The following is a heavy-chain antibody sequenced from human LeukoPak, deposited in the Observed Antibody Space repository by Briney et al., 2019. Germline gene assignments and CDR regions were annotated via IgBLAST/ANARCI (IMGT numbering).Heavy chain of an antibody. CDR1: AFTFSTYN. V-gene: IGHV3-48*02. Sequence: GGSLRLSCAASAFTFSTYNINWVRQAPGKGLEWVSYISSSSSTKYYAESVKGRFTISRDDAKNSLYLQMNSLRDEDTAVYYCGRGWWYRSITTCLNSFDYWGQGTLVTVSS. D-gene: IGHD2-2*01. CDR2: ISSSSSTK. CDR3: GRGWWYRSITTCLNSFDY. J-gene: IGHJ4*02.